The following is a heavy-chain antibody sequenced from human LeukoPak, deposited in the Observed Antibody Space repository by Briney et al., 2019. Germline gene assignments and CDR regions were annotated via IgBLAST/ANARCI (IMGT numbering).Heavy chain of an antibody. D-gene: IGHD3-22*01. CDR2: INPNSGGT. CDR1: GYTFTGYY. V-gene: IGHV1-2*02. J-gene: IGHJ3*02. Sequence: ASVKVSCKASGYTFTGYYMHWVRQAPGQGLEWMGWINPNSGGTNYAQKFQGRVTMTRDTSISTAYMELSRLRSDDTAVYYCARDRGSYYYDSSGYAAFDIWGQGTMVTVSS. CDR3: ARDRGSYYYDSSGYAAFDI.